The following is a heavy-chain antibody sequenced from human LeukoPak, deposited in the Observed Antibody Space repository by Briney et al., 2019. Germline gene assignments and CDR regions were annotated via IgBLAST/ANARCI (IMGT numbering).Heavy chain of an antibody. CDR1: GFTFNSYS. J-gene: IGHJ4*02. CDR3: ATQIVGALDY. Sequence: PGGSLRLSCAASGFTFNSYSMNWVRQAPGKGLEWVSYISSSSSTIYYADSVKGRFTISRDNAKNSLYLQMNSLRAEDTAVYYCATQIVGALDYWGQGTLVTVSS. V-gene: IGHV3-48*01. CDR2: ISSSSSTI. D-gene: IGHD1-26*01.